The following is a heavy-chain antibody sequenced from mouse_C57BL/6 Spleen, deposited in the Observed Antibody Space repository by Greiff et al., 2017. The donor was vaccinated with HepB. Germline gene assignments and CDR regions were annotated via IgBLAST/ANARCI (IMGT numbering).Heavy chain of an antibody. CDR2: IYPGDGDT. D-gene: IGHD1-1*01. CDR3: ARSVTTVVEWYFEG. CDR1: GYAFSSSW. V-gene: IGHV1-82*01. J-gene: IGHJ1*03. Sequence: VQLQQSGPELVKPGASVKISCKASGYAFSSSWMNWVKQRPGTGLEWIGRIYPGDGDTNYNGKFKGKATLTADKSSSTTYMQLSSLTSEDSAGYFRARSVTTVVEWYFEGWGTGTTVTVSS.